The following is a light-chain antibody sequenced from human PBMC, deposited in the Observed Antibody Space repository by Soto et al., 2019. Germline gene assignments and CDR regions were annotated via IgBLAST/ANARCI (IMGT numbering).Light chain of an antibody. Sequence: QSALTQHPSASGSPGQTVAISCTGTSWDGGGYNYVSWYQQHPGKAPKLMIYEVNKRPSGVPDRFSGSKSGNTASMTVSGIQAEDEADYYSSSYAGSSNVFGTWTTVTVL. CDR2: EVN. CDR1: SWDGGGYNY. CDR3: SSYAGSSNV. J-gene: IGLJ1*01. V-gene: IGLV2-8*01.